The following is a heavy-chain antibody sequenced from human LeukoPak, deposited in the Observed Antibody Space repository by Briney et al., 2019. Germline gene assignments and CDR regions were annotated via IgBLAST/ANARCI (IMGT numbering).Heavy chain of an antibody. CDR3: ARGTYFDLWSGYSSWLDP. J-gene: IGHJ5*02. CDR1: GFTFSSYA. V-gene: IGHV3-23*01. CDR2: ISGSGGST. D-gene: IGHD3-3*01. Sequence: PGGSLRLSCAASGFTFSSYAMSWVRQAPGKGLEWVSAISGSGGSTYYADSVKGRFTISRDNSKNTLYLQMNSLRAEDTAVYFCARGTYFDLWSGYSSWLDPWGQGTLVTVSS.